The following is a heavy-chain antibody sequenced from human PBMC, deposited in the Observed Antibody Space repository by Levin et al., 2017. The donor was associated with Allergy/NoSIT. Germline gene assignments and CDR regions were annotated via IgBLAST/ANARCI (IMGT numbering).Heavy chain of an antibody. Sequence: PGESLKISCAASGFTFSGYWMHWVRQAPGKGLVWVSRINSDGSSTSYVDSVKDRFTISRDNAKNTLYLQMNSLRAEDTAVYYCARGGQYSSSWFDYWGQGTLVTVSS. V-gene: IGHV3-74*01. CDR2: INSDGSST. J-gene: IGHJ4*02. D-gene: IGHD6-13*01. CDR1: GFTFSGYW. CDR3: ARGGQYSSSWFDY.